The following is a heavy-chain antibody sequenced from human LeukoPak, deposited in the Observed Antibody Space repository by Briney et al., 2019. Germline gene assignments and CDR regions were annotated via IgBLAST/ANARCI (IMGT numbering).Heavy chain of an antibody. Sequence: PGGSLRLSCAVSGFTFSDYSMNWVRQSPGKGLEWISYISTGGDTIYYADSVKGRFTISSDNSKNTLYLQMNSLRAEDTAVYYCARDLIVADIVLMVYAIGYGMDVWGQGTTVTVSS. J-gene: IGHJ6*02. D-gene: IGHD2-8*01. V-gene: IGHV3-48*01. CDR2: ISTGGDTI. CDR1: GFTFSDYS. CDR3: ARDLIVADIVLMVYAIGYGMDV.